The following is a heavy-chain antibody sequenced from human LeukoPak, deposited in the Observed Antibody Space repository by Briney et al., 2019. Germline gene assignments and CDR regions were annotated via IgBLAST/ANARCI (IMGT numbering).Heavy chain of an antibody. CDR1: GGSITTNNYY. J-gene: IGHJ5*02. Sequence: SETLSLTCTVSGGSITTNNYYWGWIRQPPGKGLEWIGMISYSGSTYYNPSLKSRVTISRETSKNQFSLKVRSVTAAGTAVYCTRRPHTDPGWVDPWGKGTLVTVSS. CDR2: ISYSGST. D-gene: IGHD5-18*01. CDR3: RRPHTDPGWVDP. V-gene: IGHV4-39*01.